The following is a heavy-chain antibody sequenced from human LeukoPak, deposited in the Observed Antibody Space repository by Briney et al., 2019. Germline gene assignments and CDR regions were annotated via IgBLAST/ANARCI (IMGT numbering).Heavy chain of an antibody. CDR1: GFTFSGYG. J-gene: IGHJ5*02. V-gene: IGHV3-33*06. CDR2: IWYDGSNK. Sequence: GGSLRLSCAASGFTFSGYGMHWVRQAPGKGLEWVAVIWYDGSNKYYADSVKGRFTISRDNSKNTLYLQMNSLRAEDTAVYSCAKNGEVLSWFDPWGQGTLVTVSS. D-gene: IGHD3-10*01. CDR3: AKNGEVLSWFDP.